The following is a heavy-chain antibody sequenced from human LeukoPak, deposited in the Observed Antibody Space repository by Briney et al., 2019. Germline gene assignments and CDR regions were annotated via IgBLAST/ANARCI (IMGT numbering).Heavy chain of an antibody. CDR3: ARGSIAVPLVDY. V-gene: IGHV1-69*13. D-gene: IGHD6-6*01. J-gene: IGHJ4*02. CDR2: IIPIFGTA. CDR1: GGTFSSYA. Sequence: SVKVSCKASGGTFSSYAISWVRQAPGLGLEWMGGIIPIFGTANYAQKFQGRVTITADESTSTAYMELSSLRSEDTAVYYCARGSIAVPLVDYWGQGTLVTVSS.